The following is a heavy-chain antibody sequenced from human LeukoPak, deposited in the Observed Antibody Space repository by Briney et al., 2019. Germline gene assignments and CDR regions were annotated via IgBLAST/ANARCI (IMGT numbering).Heavy chain of an antibody. CDR3: AKTTAGYSSGRSPGWPIDY. D-gene: IGHD6-19*01. V-gene: IGHV3-23*01. J-gene: IGHJ4*02. CDR2: ISGSGGDT. Sequence: PGGSLRLSCAASGFTFRGYAIYWVRQAPGKGLEWVSGISGSGGDTYFADSVKGRFTISRDNSKNTVFLQMDSLRAEDTAVYYCAKTTAGYSSGRSPGWPIDYWGQGTLVTVSS. CDR1: GFTFRGYA.